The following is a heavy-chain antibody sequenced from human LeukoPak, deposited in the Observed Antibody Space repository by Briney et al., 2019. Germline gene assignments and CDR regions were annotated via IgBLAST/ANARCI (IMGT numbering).Heavy chain of an antibody. J-gene: IGHJ4*02. CDR3: AKQKFYPLFDY. CDR1: GFTFSSYD. Sequence: GGSLRLSCAASGFTFSSYDMSWVRQAPGKGLEWVLALSGSGGTTYADAVKGRFTISRDNSKNTLYLQMNSLRAEDTAVYYCAKQKFYPLFDYWGQGTLVTVSS. V-gene: IGHV3-23*01. CDR2: LSGSGGTT.